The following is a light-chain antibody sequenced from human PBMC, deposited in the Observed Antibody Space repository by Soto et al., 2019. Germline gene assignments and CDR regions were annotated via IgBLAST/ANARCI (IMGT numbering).Light chain of an antibody. J-gene: IGLJ1*01. Sequence: SVLTQPPSVSGAPGQRVAISGTGSSSHIGADYDVHWYQQLPGTAPKRLIYGDNNRPSGVPDRFSGSKSGSSAYLAITWRQAEDEADYYCQSYDSSLTTFVFGTGTNLTVL. CDR3: QSYDSSLTTFV. CDR1: SSHIGADYD. V-gene: IGLV1-40*01. CDR2: GDN.